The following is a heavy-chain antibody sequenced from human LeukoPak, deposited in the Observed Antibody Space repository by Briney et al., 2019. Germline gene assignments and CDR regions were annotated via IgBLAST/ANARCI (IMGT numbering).Heavy chain of an antibody. J-gene: IGHJ4*02. D-gene: IGHD3-9*01. CDR2: INPSGGST. V-gene: IGHV1-46*01. Sequence: ASVKVSCKASGGTFSSYAISWVRQAPGQGLEWMGIINPSGGSTSYAQKFQGRVTMTRDTSTSTVYMELSSLRSEDTAVYYCARVSASDILTGYNDYWGQGTLVTVSS. CDR3: ARVSASDILTGYNDY. CDR1: GGTFSSYA.